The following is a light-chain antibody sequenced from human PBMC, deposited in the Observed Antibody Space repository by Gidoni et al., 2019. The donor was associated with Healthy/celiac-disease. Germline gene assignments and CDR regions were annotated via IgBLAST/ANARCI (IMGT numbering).Light chain of an antibody. CDR1: KLEDKY. V-gene: IGLV3-1*01. CDR2: QDS. J-gene: IGLJ2*01. Sequence: SYELTQPPSVSVSPGQTASITCSGDKLEDKYACWYQQKPGQSPVLVIYQDSKRPSGIPERFPGSNSGNTATLTISGTQAMDEADYYCQAWDSSTYVVFGGGTKLTVL. CDR3: QAWDSSTYVV.